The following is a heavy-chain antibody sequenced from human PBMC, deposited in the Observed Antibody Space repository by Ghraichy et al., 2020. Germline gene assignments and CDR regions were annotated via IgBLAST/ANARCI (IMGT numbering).Heavy chain of an antibody. J-gene: IGHJ4*02. V-gene: IGHV3-72*01. CDR3: ARREVPPIYFFDH. CDR1: GFTFSDHY. CDR2: IRNRADSYTT. Sequence: GGSLRLSCVASGFTFSDHYMDWVRQAPGKGLEWVARIRNRADSYTTEYAASVKGRFTVSRDDSRNSLFLQMISLKTEDTAVYYCARREVPPIYFFDHWGQGTLVTVSS.